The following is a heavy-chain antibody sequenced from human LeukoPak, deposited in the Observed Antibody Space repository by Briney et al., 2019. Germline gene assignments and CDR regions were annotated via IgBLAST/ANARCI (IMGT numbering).Heavy chain of an antibody. Sequence: ASVTVSCKASGYTFTGYYMHWVRQAPGQGLEWMGWINPNSGGTNYAQKFQGRVTMTRDTSISTAYMELSRLRSDDTAVYYCARERGLRAYYFDFWGQGTLVTVSS. CDR3: ARERGLRAYYFDF. CDR1: GYTFTGYY. D-gene: IGHD3-10*01. J-gene: IGHJ4*02. V-gene: IGHV1-2*02. CDR2: INPNSGGT.